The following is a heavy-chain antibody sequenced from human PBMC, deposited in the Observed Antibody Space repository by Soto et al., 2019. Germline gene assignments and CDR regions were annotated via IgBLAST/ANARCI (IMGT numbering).Heavy chain of an antibody. CDR1: GGTFSSYA. D-gene: IGHD3-3*01. V-gene: IGHV1-69*12. J-gene: IGHJ6*02. CDR2: IIPIFGTA. Sequence: QVQLVQSGAEVKKPGSSVKVSCKASGGTFSSYAISWVRQAPGQGLEWMGGIIPIFGTANYAQKFQGRVTITADESTSTAYMELSSLRSEDTAVYYCARDRYAGFLEWLLKHLGGTYGGMDVWGQGTTVTVSS. CDR3: ARDRYAGFLEWLLKHLGGTYGGMDV.